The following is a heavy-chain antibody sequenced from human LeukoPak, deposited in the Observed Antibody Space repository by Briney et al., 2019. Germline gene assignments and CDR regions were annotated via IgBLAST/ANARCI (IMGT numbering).Heavy chain of an antibody. CDR2: INADGSST. CDR1: GFTFSIYW. CDR3: AFYCSSTSCYPFDY. Sequence: GGSLRLSCAASGFTFSIYWMYWVRQAPGKGLVWVSRINADGSSTNYADSVKGRFTISRDNSKNTLYLQMNSLRAEDTAVYYCAFYCSSTSCYPFDYWGQGTLVTVSS. D-gene: IGHD2-2*01. V-gene: IGHV3-74*01. J-gene: IGHJ4*02.